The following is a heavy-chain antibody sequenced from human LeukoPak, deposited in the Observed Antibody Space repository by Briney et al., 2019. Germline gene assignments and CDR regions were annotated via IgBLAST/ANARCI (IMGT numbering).Heavy chain of an antibody. CDR1: GFTFDDYA. CDR3: ARDQGGVGY. Sequence: GGSLRLSCAASGFTFDDYAIHWVRQVPGKGLEWVSGISWNSGTIGYEVSVKGRFTISRDNAKNSLYLQMNSLRAEDTAVYYCARDQGGVGYWGQGTLVTVSS. J-gene: IGHJ4*02. D-gene: IGHD3-16*01. CDR2: ISWNSGTI. V-gene: IGHV3-9*01.